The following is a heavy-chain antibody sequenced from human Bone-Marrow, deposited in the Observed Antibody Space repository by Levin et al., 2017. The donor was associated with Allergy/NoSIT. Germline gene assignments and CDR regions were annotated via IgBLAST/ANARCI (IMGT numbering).Heavy chain of an antibody. CDR3: ARDPIIAAARQVGYYDDYMDV. V-gene: IGHV3-33*01. CDR1: GFTFSSYG. Sequence: QAGGSLRLSCAASGFTFSSYGMHWVRQAPGKGLEWVAVIWYDGSNKYYADSVKGRFTISRDNSKNTLYLQMNSLRAEDTAVYYCARDPIIAAARQVGYYDDYMDVWGKGTTVTVSS. J-gene: IGHJ6*03. D-gene: IGHD6-13*01. CDR2: IWYDGSNK.